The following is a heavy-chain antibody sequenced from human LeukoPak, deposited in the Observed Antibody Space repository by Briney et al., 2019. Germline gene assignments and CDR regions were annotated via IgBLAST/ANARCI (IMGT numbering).Heavy chain of an antibody. CDR3: ARYVVYGSGKYYFDY. Sequence: PSETLSLTCTVSGGSVSSTTYFWSWMRQPPGKGLEWIASINYSGSTYYNPSLKSRVTVSVDTSDNQFSLKLSSVTAADTAVYYCARYVVYGSGKYYFDYWGQGILVTVSS. D-gene: IGHD3-10*01. CDR2: INYSGST. V-gene: IGHV4-39*01. CDR1: GGSVSSTTYF. J-gene: IGHJ4*02.